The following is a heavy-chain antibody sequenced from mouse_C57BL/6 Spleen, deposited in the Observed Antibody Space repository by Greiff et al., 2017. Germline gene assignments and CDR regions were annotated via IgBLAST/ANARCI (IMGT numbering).Heavy chain of an antibody. Sequence: EVQGVESGGGLVKPGGSLKLSCAASGFTFSDYGMHWVRQAPEKGLEWVAYISSGSSTIYYAATVKGRFTISRDNAKNTLFLQMTSLRSEDTAMYYCARTPNYLYVDYWGQGTTLTVSS. CDR1: GFTFSDYG. J-gene: IGHJ2*01. CDR2: ISSGSSTI. D-gene: IGHD2-1*01. CDR3: ARTPNYLYVDY. V-gene: IGHV5-17*01.